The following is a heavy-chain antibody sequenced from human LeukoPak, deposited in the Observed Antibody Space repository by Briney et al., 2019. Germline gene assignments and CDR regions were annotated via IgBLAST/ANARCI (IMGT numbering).Heavy chain of an antibody. CDR1: GYTFTGYY. J-gene: IGHJ4*02. V-gene: IGHV1-2*06. Sequence: ASVKVSCKASGYTFTGYYMHWVRQAPGQGLEWMGRINLNSGGTNYAQKFQGRVTMTRATSSSTAYMELSRLRSDDTAVYYCASWSRYSSSFDYWGQGTLVTVSS. CDR3: ASWSRYSSSFDY. CDR2: INLNSGGT. D-gene: IGHD6-13*01.